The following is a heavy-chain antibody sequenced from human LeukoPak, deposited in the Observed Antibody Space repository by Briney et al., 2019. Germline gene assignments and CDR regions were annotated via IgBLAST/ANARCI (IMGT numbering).Heavy chain of an antibody. CDR1: GGTFSSYA. Sequence: SVKVSCKASGGTFSSYAISWVRQAPGQGLEWMGGIIPIFGTANYAQKFQGRVTMTRDTSTSTVYMELSSLRSEDTAVYYCARDRYSGYDFGYWGQGTLVTVSS. CDR3: ARDRYSGYDFGY. J-gene: IGHJ4*02. V-gene: IGHV1-69*05. CDR2: IIPIFGTA. D-gene: IGHD5-12*01.